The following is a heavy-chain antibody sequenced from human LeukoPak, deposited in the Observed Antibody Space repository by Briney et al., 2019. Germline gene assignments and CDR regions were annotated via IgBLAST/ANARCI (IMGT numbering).Heavy chain of an antibody. D-gene: IGHD3-22*01. CDR3: ARDSLVDYYDSSGYYNDAFDI. J-gene: IGHJ3*02. V-gene: IGHV3-48*03. CDR2: ISRSGTII. Sequence: PGGSLRLSCAASGFTFSGYEMNWVRQAPGKGLEWVSYISRSGTIISYADSVKGRFTISRDNAKNSLYLQMNSLRAEDTAVYYCARDSLVDYYDSSGYYNDAFDIWGQGTMVTVSS. CDR1: GFTFSGYE.